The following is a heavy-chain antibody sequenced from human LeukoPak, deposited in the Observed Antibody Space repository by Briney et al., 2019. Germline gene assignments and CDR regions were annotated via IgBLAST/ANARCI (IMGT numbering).Heavy chain of an antibody. Sequence: SESLSLTCAVYGGSSSGYYWNWIRLPPGKGLEWIGEINHRGNTNYNPSLKSRVTMSVDTSKNQVSLELRSVTAADTAVYYCARGDATSVTRFRPRPYLDYWGQGTLVTVSS. D-gene: IGHD4-17*01. CDR2: INHRGNT. V-gene: IGHV4-34*01. CDR1: GGSSSGYY. CDR3: ARGDATSVTRFRPRPYLDY. J-gene: IGHJ4*02.